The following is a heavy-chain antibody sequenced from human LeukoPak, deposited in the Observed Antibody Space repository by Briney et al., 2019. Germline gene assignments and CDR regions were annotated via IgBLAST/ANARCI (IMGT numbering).Heavy chain of an antibody. J-gene: IGHJ5*02. V-gene: IGHV4-59*11. CDR3: ARGVVQGENWFDP. D-gene: IGHD3-10*01. CDR1: GGSISSHS. Sequence: SETLSLTCTVSGGSISSHSWTWIRQSPEKGLEWIGYIYKSRGTNYNPSLKSRVTITADTSKNQFSLKLTSVTAADTAVYYCARGVVQGENWFDPWGPGTLVTVSS. CDR2: IYKSRGT.